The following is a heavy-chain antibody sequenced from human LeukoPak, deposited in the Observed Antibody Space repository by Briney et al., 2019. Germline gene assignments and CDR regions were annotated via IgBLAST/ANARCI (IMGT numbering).Heavy chain of an antibody. Sequence: ASVKVSCKASGYTFISYGVSWVRQAPGQGLEWMGWISPYNENINYVQNLQGRVTMTTDTTTSTAYMDLRSLRSDDTAVYYCARESSGLPGTREFDYWGQGTLVTVSS. CDR1: GYTFISYG. CDR2: ISPYNENI. V-gene: IGHV1-18*01. D-gene: IGHD6-13*01. CDR3: ARESSGLPGTREFDY. J-gene: IGHJ4*02.